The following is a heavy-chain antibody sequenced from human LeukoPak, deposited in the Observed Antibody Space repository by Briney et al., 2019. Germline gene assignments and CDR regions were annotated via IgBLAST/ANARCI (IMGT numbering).Heavy chain of an antibody. V-gene: IGHV4-4*07. CDR1: GGSISSYY. CDR3: AREYDSSGYYYGRGAFDI. Sequence: SETLSLTCTVSGGSISSYYWSWIRQPAGKGLEWIGRIYTSGSTNYNPSLKSRVTMSVDTSKNQFSLKLSSVTAADTAVYYCAREYDSSGYYYGRGAFDIWGQGTMVTVSS. CDR2: IYTSGST. J-gene: IGHJ3*02. D-gene: IGHD3-22*01.